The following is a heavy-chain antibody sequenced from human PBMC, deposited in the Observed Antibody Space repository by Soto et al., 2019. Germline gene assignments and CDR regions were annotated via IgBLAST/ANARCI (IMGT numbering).Heavy chain of an antibody. CDR1: GYTFTSYD. J-gene: IGHJ6*03. CDR2: MNPNSGNT. CDR3: ARGRRVRGDLYYYMDV. V-gene: IGHV1-8*01. D-gene: IGHD3-10*01. Sequence: GASVKVSCKASGYTFTSYDINWVRQATGQGLEWMGWMNPNSGNTGYAQKFQGRVTMTRNTSISTAYMELSSLRSEDTAVYYCARGRRVRGDLYYYMDVWGKGTTVTVSS.